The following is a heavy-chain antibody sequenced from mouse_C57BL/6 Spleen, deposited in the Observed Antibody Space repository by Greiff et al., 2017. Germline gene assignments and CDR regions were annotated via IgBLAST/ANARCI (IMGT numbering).Heavy chain of an antibody. CDR3: ARSDYGSIYYAMDY. Sequence: QVQLQQSGAELVKPGASVKISCKASGYAFSSYWLNWGKQRPGKGLEWIGQIYPGDGDTNYNGKFKGKATLTADKSSSTAYMQLSSLTSEDSAVYFCARSDYGSIYYAMDYWGQGTSVTVSS. CDR1: GYAFSSYW. J-gene: IGHJ4*01. V-gene: IGHV1-80*01. CDR2: IYPGDGDT. D-gene: IGHD1-1*01.